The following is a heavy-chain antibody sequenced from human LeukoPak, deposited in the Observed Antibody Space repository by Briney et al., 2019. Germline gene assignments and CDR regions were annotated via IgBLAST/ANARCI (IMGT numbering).Heavy chain of an antibody. V-gene: IGHV3-48*02. CDR3: ARDYDWAFDF. CDR1: GFPFSSHV. Sequence: GGSLRLSCAASGFPFSSHVLSWVRQAPGKGLEWIAYINHNGEAIYYPDFVKGRFIISRDNAKNSLFLQMNDLRDEDTAVSYCARDYDWAFDFWGQGTRVTVSS. D-gene: IGHD3-9*01. CDR2: INHNGEAI. J-gene: IGHJ4*02.